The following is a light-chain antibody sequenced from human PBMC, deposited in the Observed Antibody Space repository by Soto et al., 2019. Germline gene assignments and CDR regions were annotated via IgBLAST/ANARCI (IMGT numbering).Light chain of an antibody. CDR3: SSYVTSSTLGV. V-gene: IGLV2-14*01. Sequence: QSVLTQPASVSGSPGQSITISCTVPSSDIGGYNYVSWYHQHPGKAPKLLIYGVTHRPSGVSNLFSGSKSGNTASLTISALQAEDETDYYCSSYVTSSTLGVFGTGTKGTVL. J-gene: IGLJ1*01. CDR1: SSDIGGYNY. CDR2: GVT.